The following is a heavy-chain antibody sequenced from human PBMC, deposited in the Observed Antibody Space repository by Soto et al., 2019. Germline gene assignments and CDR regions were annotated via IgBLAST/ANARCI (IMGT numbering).Heavy chain of an antibody. CDR2: MNPNSGNT. CDR1: GYTFTGYD. Sequence: ASVKVSCKASGYTFTGYDISWVRQATGQGLEWMGWMNPNSGNTGYAQKFQGRVTMTRNTSISTAYMELSSLRSEDTAVYYCARPNYDFWSGYYTAYYGMDAWGQGTTVTVSS. J-gene: IGHJ6*02. V-gene: IGHV1-8*01. D-gene: IGHD3-3*01. CDR3: ARPNYDFWSGYYTAYYGMDA.